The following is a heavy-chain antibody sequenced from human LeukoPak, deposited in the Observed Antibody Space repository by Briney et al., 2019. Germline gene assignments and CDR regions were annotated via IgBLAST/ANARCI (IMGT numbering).Heavy chain of an antibody. V-gene: IGHV4-39*07. D-gene: IGHD4/OR15-4a*01. CDR3: ARRAGAYSHPYDY. Sequence: PSETLSLTCSVSGGSIRSSSYYWAWIRQPPGEGLEWIGSIYSSGFTSYKPSLKSRLTISVDTSKNQFSLKLSSVTAADTAVYYCARRAGAYSHPYDYWGQGTLVTVSS. J-gene: IGHJ4*02. CDR1: GGSIRSSSYY. CDR2: IYSSGFT.